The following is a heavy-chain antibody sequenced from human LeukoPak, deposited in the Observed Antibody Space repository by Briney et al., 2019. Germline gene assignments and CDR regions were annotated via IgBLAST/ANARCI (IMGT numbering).Heavy chain of an antibody. Sequence: SETLSLTCTVSGGSISSYYWSWIRQPPGKGLEWIGYIYYSGSTNYNPSLKSRVTISVDTSKNQFSLKLSSVTAADTAVYYCARYNIVVVPAAMDWFDPWGQGTLVTVSS. CDR3: ARYNIVVVPAAMDWFDP. J-gene: IGHJ5*02. V-gene: IGHV4-59*01. CDR2: IYYSGST. D-gene: IGHD2-2*01. CDR1: GGSISSYY.